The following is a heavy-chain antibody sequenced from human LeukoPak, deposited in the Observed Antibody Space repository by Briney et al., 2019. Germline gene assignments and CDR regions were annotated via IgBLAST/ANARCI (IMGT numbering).Heavy chain of an antibody. CDR2: TTADSGTT. CDR3: ASRDYFDY. V-gene: IGHV3-48*02. J-gene: IGHJ4*02. Sequence: GWSLRLSCAVSGFTFSTKSMNWVRQAPATGQECVSYTTADSGTTYYADSVKGRFTISRDNAKNSLYLQMNSLRDEDTAVYYCASRDYFDYWGQGTLVTVSS. CDR1: GFTFSTKS.